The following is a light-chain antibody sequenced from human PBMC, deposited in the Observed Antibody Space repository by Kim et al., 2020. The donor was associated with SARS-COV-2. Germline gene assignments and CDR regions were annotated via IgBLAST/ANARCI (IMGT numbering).Light chain of an antibody. CDR3: QHYTASPPWT. CDR1: ESVGNNY. V-gene: IGKV3-20*01. J-gene: IGKJ1*01. CDR2: AAS. Sequence: EIVLTQSPGTLSLSPGERATLSCRASESVGNNYLAWYQQKPGQAPRLLIYAASSRATGIPDRFSGSGSGADFTLTINRLEPEDFAVYYCQHYTASPPWTFGQGTKVDIK.